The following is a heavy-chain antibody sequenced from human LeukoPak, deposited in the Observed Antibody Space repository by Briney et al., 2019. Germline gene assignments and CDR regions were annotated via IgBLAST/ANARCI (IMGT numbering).Heavy chain of an antibody. D-gene: IGHD6-13*01. Sequence: ASVKVSCKASGYTFTNYAMNWVRQAPGQGLEWMGWINTNTGNPTYAQGFTGRFVFSLDTSVSTAYLQISRLKAEDTAVYYCARASGAGSSWYSWFDTWGQGTLVTVSS. J-gene: IGHJ5*02. CDR2: INTNTGNP. CDR3: ARASGAGSSWYSWFDT. V-gene: IGHV7-4-1*02. CDR1: GYTFTNYA.